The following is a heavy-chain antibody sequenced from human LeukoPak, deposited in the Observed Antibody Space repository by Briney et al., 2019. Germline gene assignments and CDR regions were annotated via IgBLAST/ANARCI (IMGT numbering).Heavy chain of an antibody. CDR1: GLAFSAYK. V-gene: IGHV3-74*01. D-gene: IGHD1-1*01. CDR3: AKAGTGTNMIFDY. CDR2: ISTDGYTT. J-gene: IGHJ4*02. Sequence: GGSMRLSCAASGLAFSAYKMHWVRQAPRKGLVWVSRISTDGYTTDYADFVQGRFTASRDTSKNTLYLQMYSLRAEDTAVYYCAKAGTGTNMIFDYWGQGTLVTVSS.